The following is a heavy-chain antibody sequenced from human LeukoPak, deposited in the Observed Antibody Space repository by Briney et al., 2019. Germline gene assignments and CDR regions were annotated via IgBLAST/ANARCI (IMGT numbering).Heavy chain of an antibody. CDR2: IYYSGST. V-gene: IGHV4-59*01. Sequence: SETLSLTCTVSGDSMRSYYWSWIRQTPGKGLEWIGYIYYSGSTNYNPSLKSRVTISVDTSKNQFSLKLSSVTAADTAVYYCARVSGYSRYDPNLFDPWGQGTLVTVSS. J-gene: IGHJ5*02. CDR3: ARVSGYSRYDPNLFDP. D-gene: IGHD5-12*01. CDR1: GDSMRSYY.